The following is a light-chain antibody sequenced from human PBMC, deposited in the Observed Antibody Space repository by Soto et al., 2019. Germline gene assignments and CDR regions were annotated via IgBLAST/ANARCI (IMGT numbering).Light chain of an antibody. J-gene: IGKJ2*01. CDR2: GVS. Sequence: EIVMTQSPATLSASPGESVSLSCRASESLFGFLAWYQQKPGQAPRLLIYGVSTKATGVPARFRGSGSAADVTRTIISVQSDDSAGYYCQIYNDWPFVFGQGTKLEI. CDR1: ESLFGF. V-gene: IGKV3-15*01. CDR3: QIYNDWPFV.